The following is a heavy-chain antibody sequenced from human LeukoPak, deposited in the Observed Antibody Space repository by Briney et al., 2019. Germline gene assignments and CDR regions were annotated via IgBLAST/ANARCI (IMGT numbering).Heavy chain of an antibody. CDR2: ILYSGST. J-gene: IGHJ3*02. D-gene: IGHD4-23*01. CDR1: GGFISTYY. CDR3: ARTRVYGGNSPRSFDI. V-gene: IGHV4-59*01. Sequence: SETLSLTCTVSGGFISTYYWTWIRQPPGKGVEWIAYILYSGSTNYNPYLKSRVIITFETSTNKFFLMLTSVTAADTAVYYCARTRVYGGNSPRSFDIWGQGTMVTVSS.